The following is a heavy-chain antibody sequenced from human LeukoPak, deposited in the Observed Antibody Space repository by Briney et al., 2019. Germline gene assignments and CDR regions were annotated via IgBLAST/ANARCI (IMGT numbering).Heavy chain of an antibody. CDR1: GYTFTSYG. V-gene: IGHV1-18*01. D-gene: IGHD3-10*01. CDR3: ARAVWFGGYYYGMDV. J-gene: IGHJ6*02. Sequence: ASVKVSCKASGYTFTSYGISWVRQAPGQGLEWMGWISAYNGNTNYAQKLQGRVTMTTDTSTSTAYMELRSLRSDDTAVYYCARAVWFGGYYYGMDVWGQGATVTVSS. CDR2: ISAYNGNT.